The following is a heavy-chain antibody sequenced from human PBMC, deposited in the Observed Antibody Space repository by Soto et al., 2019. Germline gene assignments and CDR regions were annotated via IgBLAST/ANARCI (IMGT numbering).Heavy chain of an antibody. D-gene: IGHD5-12*01. V-gene: IGHV4-4*02. CDR1: SGSISSSNW. J-gene: IGHJ4*02. CDR3: ARSVFSGYDFGTYYFDY. Sequence: SETLSLTCAVSSGSISSSNWWSWVRQPPGKGLEWIGEIYHSGSTNYNPSLKSRVTISVDKSKNQFSLKLSSVTAADTAVYYCARSVFSGYDFGTYYFDYWGQGTLVTVSS. CDR2: IYHSGST.